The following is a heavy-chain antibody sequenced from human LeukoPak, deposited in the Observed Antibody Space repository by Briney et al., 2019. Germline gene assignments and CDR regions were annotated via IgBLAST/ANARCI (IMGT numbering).Heavy chain of an antibody. Sequence: ASMKLSCKASGYTFTSYAMHWVRQAPGQRLEWMGWINAGNGNTKYSQKFQGRVTITRDTSASTAYMELSSLRSEDTAVYYCARVGIVVVPAAMLDYWGQGTLVTVSS. V-gene: IGHV1-3*01. CDR2: INAGNGNT. CDR1: GYTFTSYA. D-gene: IGHD2-2*01. CDR3: ARVGIVVVPAAMLDY. J-gene: IGHJ4*02.